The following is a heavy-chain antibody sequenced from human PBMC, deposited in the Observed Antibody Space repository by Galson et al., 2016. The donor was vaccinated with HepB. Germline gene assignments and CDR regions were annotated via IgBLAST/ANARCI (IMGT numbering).Heavy chain of an antibody. J-gene: IGHJ4*02. Sequence: CAISGDSVSSNIAAWNWIRQSPSRGLEWLGRTYYRSKWYNDYVPSVKSRITISPDTSKNQFSLQLKSVTPEDTAVYYSTRVSFLGRGLTNWGQGILVTVSS. CDR3: TRVSFLGRGLTN. V-gene: IGHV6-1*01. CDR2: TYYRSKWYN. CDR1: GDSVSSNIAA. D-gene: IGHD2/OR15-2a*01.